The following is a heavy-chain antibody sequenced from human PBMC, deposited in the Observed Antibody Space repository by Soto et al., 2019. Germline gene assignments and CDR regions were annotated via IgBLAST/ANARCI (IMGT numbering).Heavy chain of an antibody. CDR2: IKQDGSEK. CDR3: ARDQGQYYYDSPDAFDI. Sequence: PGGSLRLSCAASGFTFSSYWMSWVRQAPGKGLEWVANIKQDGSEKYYVDSVKGRFTISRDNAKNSLYLQMNSLRAEDTAVYYCARDQGQYYYDSPDAFDIWGQGTMVTVSS. CDR1: GFTFSSYW. V-gene: IGHV3-7*01. J-gene: IGHJ3*02. D-gene: IGHD3-22*01.